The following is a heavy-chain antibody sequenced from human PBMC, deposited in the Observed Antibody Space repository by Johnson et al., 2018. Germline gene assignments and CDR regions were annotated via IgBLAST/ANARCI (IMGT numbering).Heavy chain of an antibody. Sequence: QVQLVEAGGGVVQPGRSLRLWCAASRFTFSTYPMYWVRQAPGKGLEWVAVISYDGGNKYYADSVKGRFTISRDNAKNPRYLQMNSLKAEDTAVYYCARGGITMIMSHCQDWGQGTLVTVSS. CDR3: ARGGITMIMSHCQD. CDR1: RFTFSTYP. D-gene: IGHD3-22*01. CDR2: ISYDGGNK. J-gene: IGHJ1*01. V-gene: IGHV3-30-3*01.